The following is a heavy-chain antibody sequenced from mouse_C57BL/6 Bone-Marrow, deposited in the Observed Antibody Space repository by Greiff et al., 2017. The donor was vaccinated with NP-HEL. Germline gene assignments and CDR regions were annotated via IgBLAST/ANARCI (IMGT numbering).Heavy chain of an antibody. CDR1: GYTFTDYY. D-gene: IGHD1-1*01. CDR3: ARRHYYGSSDFDV. Sequence: VQLQQSGPVLVKPGASVKMSCKASGYTFTDYYMNWVKQSHGKSLEWIGVINPYNGGTSYNQKFKGKATLTVDKSSSTAYMELNSLTSEDSAVYYCARRHYYGSSDFDVWGTGTTVTVSS. CDR2: INPYNGGT. V-gene: IGHV1-19*01. J-gene: IGHJ1*03.